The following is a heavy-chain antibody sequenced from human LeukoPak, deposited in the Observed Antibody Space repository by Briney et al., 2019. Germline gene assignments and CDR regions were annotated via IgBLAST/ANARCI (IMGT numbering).Heavy chain of an antibody. CDR1: GGSISSYY. CDR2: IYTSGST. Sequence: SETLSLTCTVSGGSISSYYWSWIRQPAGKGLEWIGRIYTSGSTNYNPSLKSRVTMSVDTSKNQFSLKLSSVTAADTAVYYCARDQYYYDSSGKYYMDVWGKGTTATISS. J-gene: IGHJ6*03. CDR3: ARDQYYYDSSGKYYMDV. V-gene: IGHV4-4*07. D-gene: IGHD3-22*01.